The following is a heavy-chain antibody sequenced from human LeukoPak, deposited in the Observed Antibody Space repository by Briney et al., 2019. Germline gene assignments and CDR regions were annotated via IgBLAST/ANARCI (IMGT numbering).Heavy chain of an antibody. V-gene: IGHV1-18*01. CDR1: GGTFSSYA. J-gene: IGHJ6*03. D-gene: IGHD3-22*01. Sequence: ASVKVSCKASGGTFSSYAISWVRQAPGQGLEWMGWISAYNGNTNYAQKLQGGVTMTTDTSTSTAYMELRSLRSDDTAVYYCAREGGGDSSGYYHSYYYYMDVWGKGTTVTVSS. CDR2: ISAYNGNT. CDR3: AREGGGDSSGYYHSYYYYMDV.